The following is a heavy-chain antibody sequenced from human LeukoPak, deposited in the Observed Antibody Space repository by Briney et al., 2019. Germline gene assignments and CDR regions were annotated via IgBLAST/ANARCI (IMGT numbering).Heavy chain of an antibody. CDR3: AKARSTAGTGINYYYGMDV. CDR1: GFTFSSYG. D-gene: IGHD6-13*01. J-gene: IGHJ6*02. Sequence: GGSLRLSCAASGFTFSSYGMHWVRQAPGKGLEWVAVISYDGSNKYYADSVKGRFTISRDNSKNTLYLQMNSLRAEDTAVYYCAKARSTAGTGINYYYGMDVWGQGTTVTVSS. V-gene: IGHV3-30*18. CDR2: ISYDGSNK.